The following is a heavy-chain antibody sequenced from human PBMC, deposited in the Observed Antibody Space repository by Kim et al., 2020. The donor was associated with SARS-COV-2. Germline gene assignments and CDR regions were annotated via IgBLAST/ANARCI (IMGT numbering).Heavy chain of an antibody. CDR2: INSDGSST. J-gene: IGHJ4*02. CDR3: ARDGARYCSSTSCYLNYFDY. Sequence: GGSLRLSCAASGFTFSSYWMHWVRQAPGKGLVWVSRINSDGSSTSYADSVKGRFTISRDNAKNTLYLQMNSLRAEDTAVYYCARDGARYCSSTSCYLNYFDYWGQGTLVTVSS. D-gene: IGHD2-2*01. CDR1: GFTFSSYW. V-gene: IGHV3-74*01.